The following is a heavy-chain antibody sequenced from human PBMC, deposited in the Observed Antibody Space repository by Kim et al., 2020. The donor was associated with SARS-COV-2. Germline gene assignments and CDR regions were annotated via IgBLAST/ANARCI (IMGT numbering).Heavy chain of an antibody. V-gene: IGHV3-21*01. CDR1: GFTFSSYS. Sequence: GGSLRLSCAASGFTFSSYSMNWVRQAPGKGLEWVSSISSSSSYIYYADSVKGRFTISRDNANNSLYLQMNSLRAEDTAVYYCARDRNGRFVYYYMDVWGKGTTVTVSS. D-gene: IGHD2-8*01. CDR3: ARDRNGRFVYYYMDV. J-gene: IGHJ6*03. CDR2: ISSSSSYI.